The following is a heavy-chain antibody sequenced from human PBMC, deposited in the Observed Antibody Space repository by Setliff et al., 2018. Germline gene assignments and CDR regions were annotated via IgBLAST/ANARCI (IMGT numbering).Heavy chain of an antibody. D-gene: IGHD3-3*01. V-gene: IGHV1-8*02. CDR1: GYTFTSYD. CDR2: MNPNSGNT. CDR3: ARAQSWSGGPYYFDN. J-gene: IGHJ4*02. Sequence: ASVKVSCKASGYTFTSYDINWVRQATGQGLEWIGWMNPNSGNTGYAQKFQGRVTMTRNTSISTAYMDLSSLRFEDTAVYYCARAQSWSGGPYYFDNWGQGTLVTV.